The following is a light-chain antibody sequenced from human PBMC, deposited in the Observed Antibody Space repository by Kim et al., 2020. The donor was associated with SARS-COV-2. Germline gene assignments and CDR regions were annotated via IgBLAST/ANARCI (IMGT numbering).Light chain of an antibody. CDR1: PSISNG. CDR3: QQYKTWT. J-gene: IGKJ1*01. Sequence: LSASVGDRVTIPGRASPSISNGLAWYQQKPGKAPKLLIYDASSLRSGVPSRFSGSGSGTEFTLTISNLQPDDFATYYCQQYKTWTFGQGTKVDIK. CDR2: DAS. V-gene: IGKV1-5*01.